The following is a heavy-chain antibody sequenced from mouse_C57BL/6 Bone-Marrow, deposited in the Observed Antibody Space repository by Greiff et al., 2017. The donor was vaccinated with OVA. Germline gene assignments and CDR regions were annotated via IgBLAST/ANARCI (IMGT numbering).Heavy chain of an antibody. Sequence: VQLQQSGPELVKPGASVKISCKASGYTFTDYYMNWVKQSHGKSLEWIGDINPNNGGTSYNQKFKGKATLTVDKSSSTAYMELRSLTSEDSAVYYCARIRSSPMDYWGQGTSVTVSS. CDR2: INPNNGGT. CDR1: GYTFTDYY. CDR3: ARIRSSPMDY. V-gene: IGHV1-26*01. J-gene: IGHJ4*01. D-gene: IGHD1-1*01.